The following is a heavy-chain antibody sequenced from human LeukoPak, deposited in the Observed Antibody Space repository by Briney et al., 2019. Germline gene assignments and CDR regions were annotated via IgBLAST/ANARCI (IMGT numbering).Heavy chain of an antibody. Sequence: PSETLSLTCTVSGGSVSSGSYYWGWIRQPPGKGLEWIGSIYDSGSTCYNPSLKSRVTISVDTSKNQFSLKLNSVTAADTAVYYCARLPTTIRGLDVWGQGTTVTVSS. CDR1: GGSVSSGSYY. V-gene: IGHV4-39*01. CDR2: IYDSGST. D-gene: IGHD2-2*01. J-gene: IGHJ6*02. CDR3: ARLPTTIRGLDV.